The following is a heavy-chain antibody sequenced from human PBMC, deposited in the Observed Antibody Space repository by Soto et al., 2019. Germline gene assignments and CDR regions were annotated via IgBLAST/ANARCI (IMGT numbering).Heavy chain of an antibody. Sequence: PSEILSLTCSVTGGSINNYYWSWVRQSAGKGLEWIGRVFTTGTTDYNPSLKGRVTISVDTSKNQFSLSLRSVTAADTAIYYCARDFNSIFDDFADMRWNFDPWGQGTLVTVSS. J-gene: IGHJ5*02. CDR1: GGSINNYY. V-gene: IGHV4-4*07. D-gene: IGHD3-3*02. CDR2: VFTTGTT. CDR3: ARDFNSIFDDFADMRWNFDP.